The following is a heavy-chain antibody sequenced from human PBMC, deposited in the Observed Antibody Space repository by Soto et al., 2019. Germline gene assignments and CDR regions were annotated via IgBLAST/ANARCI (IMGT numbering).Heavy chain of an antibody. CDR1: GGSISSYY. V-gene: IGHV4-59*08. D-gene: IGHD3-10*01. Sequence: PSETLSLTCTVSGGSISSYYWSWIRQPPGKGLEWIGYIHYSGSTNYNPSLKGRVTISVDTSKNQFSLKLSSVTAADTAVYYCARQRITMVRGVIYRDGMDVWGQGTTVTVSS. J-gene: IGHJ6*02. CDR3: ARQRITMVRGVIYRDGMDV. CDR2: IHYSGST.